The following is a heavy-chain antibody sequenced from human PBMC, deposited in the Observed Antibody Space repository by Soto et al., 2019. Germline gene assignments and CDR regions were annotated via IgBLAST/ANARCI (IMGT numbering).Heavy chain of an antibody. Sequence: QVQLMQSGTEVKEPGASVNLSCKASGYTFSSSYIHWVRQAPGQGLEWMGIMNPSGDRTNYAQNFQGRVTMTRATSTSTEYMELSSLRSEDTAVYYCARGRGYSGDDLQEDGFDIWGQGTMVTVS. J-gene: IGHJ3*02. CDR3: ARGRGYSGDDLQEDGFDI. V-gene: IGHV1-46*01. D-gene: IGHD5-12*01. CDR2: MNPSGDRT. CDR1: GYTFSSSY.